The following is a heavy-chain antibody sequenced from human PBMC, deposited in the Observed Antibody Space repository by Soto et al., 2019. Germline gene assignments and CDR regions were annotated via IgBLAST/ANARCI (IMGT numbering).Heavy chain of an antibody. Sequence: GGSLRLSCAASGFTFSSYAMSWVRQAPGKGLEWVFAISGSGSSIYYADSVKGRFTISRDNSKNTVFLQMNSLRVEDTAVYYCAKDLQENNWISNFDYWGQGTLVTVSS. CDR3: AKDLQENNWISNFDY. V-gene: IGHV3-23*01. CDR1: GFTFSSYA. CDR2: ISGSGSSI. J-gene: IGHJ4*02. D-gene: IGHD1-1*01.